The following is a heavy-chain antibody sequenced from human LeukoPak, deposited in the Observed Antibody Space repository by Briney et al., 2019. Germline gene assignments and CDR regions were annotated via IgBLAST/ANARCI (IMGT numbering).Heavy chain of an antibody. CDR1: GFTFSSYS. CDR2: ISSSSSYI. Sequence: GGSLRLSCAASGFTFSSYSMNWVRQAPGKGLEWVSSISSSSSYIYYADSVKGRFTISRDNAKSSLYLQMNSLRAEDTAVYYCARDRDIVVVPAALDYWGQGTLVTVSS. D-gene: IGHD2-2*01. J-gene: IGHJ4*02. CDR3: ARDRDIVVVPAALDY. V-gene: IGHV3-21*01.